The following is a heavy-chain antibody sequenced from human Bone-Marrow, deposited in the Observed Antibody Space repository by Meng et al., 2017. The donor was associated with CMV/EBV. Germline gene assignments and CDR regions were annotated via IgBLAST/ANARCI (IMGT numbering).Heavy chain of an antibody. CDR1: GFTFSTSA. D-gene: IGHD3-10*01. J-gene: IGHJ4*02. Sequence: GESLKISCAASGFTFSTSAMSWVRQAPGKGLEWVSVIYNGGSETYYADSVQGRFTISRDDSKDTLFLHMNSLRAEDTAVYYCARHRGLTTWGQGALVTVSS. CDR2: IYNGGSET. CDR3: ARHRGLTT. V-gene: IGHV3-23*03.